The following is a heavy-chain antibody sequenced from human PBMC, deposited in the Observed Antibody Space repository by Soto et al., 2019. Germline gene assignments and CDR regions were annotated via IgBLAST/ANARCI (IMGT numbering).Heavy chain of an antibody. Sequence: GGSLRLSCAASGFTFSSYWMHWVRQAPGKGLVWVSRINSDGSSTSYADSVKGRFTISRDNAKNTLYLQMNSLRAEDTAVYYCATFRHIVDDFDYWGQGTLVTVSS. V-gene: IGHV3-74*01. CDR2: INSDGSST. D-gene: IGHD2-21*01. J-gene: IGHJ4*02. CDR3: ATFRHIVDDFDY. CDR1: GFTFSSYW.